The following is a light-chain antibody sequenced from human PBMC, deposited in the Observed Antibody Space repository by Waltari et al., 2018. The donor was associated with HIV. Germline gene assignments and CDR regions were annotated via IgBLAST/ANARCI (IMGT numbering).Light chain of an antibody. V-gene: IGLV2-14*03. CDR2: DVT. J-gene: IGLJ3*02. Sequence: QSALTQPASVSGSPGQSITFSCTGTSSDIGSYNYVSWYQQHPGKAPKIIIYDVTNRPSGVSNRFSGSKSGNTASLTISGLQAEDEADYYCTSFTSSSAWVFGGGTMLTVL. CDR3: TSFTSSSAWV. CDR1: SSDIGSYNY.